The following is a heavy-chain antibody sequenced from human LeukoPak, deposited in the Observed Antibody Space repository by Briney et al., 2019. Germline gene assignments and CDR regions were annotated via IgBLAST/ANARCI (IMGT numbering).Heavy chain of an antibody. CDR3: AKYWAYGSSCYYPGWFDP. CDR1: GFTFSSYA. D-gene: IGHD3-22*01. V-gene: IGHV3-30-3*02. Sequence: GRSLRLSCAASGFTFSSYAMHWVRQAPGKGLEWVAVISYDGSNKYYADSVKGRFTISRDNSKNTLYMQMNSLRAEETAVYYCAKYWAYGSSCYYPGWFDPWGQGTLVTVSS. J-gene: IGHJ5*02. CDR2: ISYDGSNK.